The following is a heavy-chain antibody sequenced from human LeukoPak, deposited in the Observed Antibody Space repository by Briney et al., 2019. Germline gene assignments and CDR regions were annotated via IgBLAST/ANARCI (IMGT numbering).Heavy chain of an antibody. CDR1: GFTFSSYS. CDR3: ARVGDYVWGSYRYGYFDY. V-gene: IGHV3-21*01. D-gene: IGHD3-16*02. Sequence: GGSLRLSCAASGFTFSSYSMNWVRQAPGKGLEWVSSISSSSSYIYYADSVKGRFTISRDNAKNSLYLQMKSLRAEDTAVYYCARVGDYVWGSYRYGYFDYWGQGTLVTVSS. J-gene: IGHJ4*02. CDR2: ISSSSSYI.